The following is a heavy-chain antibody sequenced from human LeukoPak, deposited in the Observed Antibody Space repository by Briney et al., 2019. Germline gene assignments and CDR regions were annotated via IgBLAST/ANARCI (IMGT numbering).Heavy chain of an antibody. D-gene: IGHD3-3*01. CDR3: AKEHDLWHEEGNWFDP. J-gene: IGHJ5*02. Sequence: PGGSLRLSCAASGFSFSSYEMNWVRQAPGKGLEWVSYTSSSGNIIYYADSVKGRFTISRDNAKNSPYLQMNRLRAEDTAVYYCAKEHDLWHEEGNWFDPWGQGTLVTVSS. V-gene: IGHV3-48*03. CDR1: GFSFSSYE. CDR2: TSSSGNII.